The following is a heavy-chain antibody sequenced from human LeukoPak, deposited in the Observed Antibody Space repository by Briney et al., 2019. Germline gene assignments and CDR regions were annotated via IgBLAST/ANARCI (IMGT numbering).Heavy chain of an antibody. CDR2: ISSSGSTI. CDR3: ARDKDRWLQYLDYYYYGMDV. V-gene: IGHV3-48*03. CDR1: GFTFSSYE. D-gene: IGHD5-24*01. J-gene: IGHJ6*02. Sequence: GGSLRLSCAASGFTFSSYEMNWVRQAPGKGLEWVSYISSSGSTIYYAASVKGRFTISRDNAKSSLYLQMNSLRAEDTAVYYCARDKDRWLQYLDYYYYGMDVWGQGTTVTVSS.